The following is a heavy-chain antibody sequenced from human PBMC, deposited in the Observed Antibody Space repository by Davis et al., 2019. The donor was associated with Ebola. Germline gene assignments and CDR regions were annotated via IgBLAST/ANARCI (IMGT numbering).Heavy chain of an antibody. D-gene: IGHD4-17*01. V-gene: IGHV3-48*02. CDR1: GFTFSIFG. Sequence: GGSLRLSCAASGFTFSIFGMNWVRQAPGKGLEWLSYISSSTTTIYYADSVKGRFSISRDNAKNSLYLQMNSLRDEDTALYYCSRGGAVKFDYWGQGTLVTVSS. CDR3: SRGGAVKFDY. CDR2: ISSSTTTI. J-gene: IGHJ4*02.